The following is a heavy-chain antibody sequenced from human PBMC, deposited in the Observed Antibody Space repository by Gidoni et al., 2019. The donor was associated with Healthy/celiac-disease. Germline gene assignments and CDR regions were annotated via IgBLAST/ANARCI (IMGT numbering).Heavy chain of an antibody. V-gene: IGHV4-34*01. CDR1: GGSFSGSY. D-gene: IGHD3-10*01. J-gene: IGHJ5*02. CDR3: ARGVTMVRGVIITGPWFDP. Sequence: QVQLQQWGAGLLKPSETLSLTCAVYGGSFSGSYWSWIRQPPGKGLEWIGEINHSGSTNYNPSLKSRVTISVDTSKNQFSLKLSSVTAADTAVYYCARGVTMVRGVIITGPWFDPWGQGTLVTVSS. CDR2: INHSGST.